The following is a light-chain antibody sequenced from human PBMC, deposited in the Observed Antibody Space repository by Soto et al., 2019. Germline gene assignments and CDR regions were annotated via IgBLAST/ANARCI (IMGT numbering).Light chain of an antibody. J-gene: IGKJ1*01. CDR2: GES. CDR1: QSVSSN. V-gene: IGKV3-15*01. CDR3: QQYNTWPRT. Sequence: EIVMTQSPATLSVSPGERATLSYRASQSVSSNLAWYQQKPGQAPRLLIYGESNSATGIPASFSGSGSGSEFTLTISCLHSEDFAVYYCQQYNTWPRTFGQGSKVDI.